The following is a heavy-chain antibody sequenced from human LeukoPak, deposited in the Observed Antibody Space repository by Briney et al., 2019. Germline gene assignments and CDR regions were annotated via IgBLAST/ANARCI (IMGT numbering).Heavy chain of an antibody. J-gene: IGHJ4*02. V-gene: IGHV3-7*01. CDR2: IKQDGSEK. CDR3: ARSRGLYNWNDEYYFDY. D-gene: IGHD1-1*01. Sequence: GGSLRLSCAASGFTVSSNYKSWVRQAPGKGLEWVANIKQDGSEKYYVDSVKGRFTISRDNAKNSLYLQMNSLRAEDTAVYYCARSRGLYNWNDEYYFDYWGQGTLVTVSS. CDR1: GFTVSSNY.